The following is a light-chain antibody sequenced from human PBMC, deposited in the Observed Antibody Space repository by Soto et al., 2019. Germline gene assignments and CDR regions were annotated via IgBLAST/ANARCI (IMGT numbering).Light chain of an antibody. CDR1: QSVLYTSNNKNY. CDR2: WAS. CDR3: QQYYSTLWT. V-gene: IGKV4-1*01. J-gene: IGKJ1*01. Sequence: DIVMTQSPASLAVSLGERATINCKTSQSVLYTSNNKNYIAWYQQKPGQPPRLLIYWASTREAGVPHRFSGSGSGTDFTLTITSLQAEDVAVYYCQQYYSTLWTFGQGTKVDI.